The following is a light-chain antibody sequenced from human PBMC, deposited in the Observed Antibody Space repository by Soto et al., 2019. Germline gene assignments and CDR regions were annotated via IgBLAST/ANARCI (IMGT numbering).Light chain of an antibody. J-gene: IGKJ1*01. CDR1: QSIGGF. Sequence: DIQMTQSPSSLSVSVVDRVNITCRASQSIGGFLNWYQQKLGKAPKLLIYAASSLQSGVPSRFSGSGSGTEFTLTISSLQSEDFAVYYCQHYNNWPPWTFGQGTKVDIK. V-gene: IGKV1-39*01. CDR3: QHYNNWPPWT. CDR2: AAS.